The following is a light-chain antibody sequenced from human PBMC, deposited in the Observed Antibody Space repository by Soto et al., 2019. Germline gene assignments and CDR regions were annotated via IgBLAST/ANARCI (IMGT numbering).Light chain of an antibody. CDR1: NSDVGNYNL. CDR3: FSYAKSRTWGYV. V-gene: IGLV2-23*01. J-gene: IGLJ1*01. CDR2: EGS. Sequence: QSALTQPASVSGSPGQSITISCTGANSDVGNYNLVSWYQQHPDRAPKLIIYEGSKRPSGVSDRFSGSKSGNTFSLTISGLQAEDEADYYCFSYAKSRTWGYVFGTGTKLTVL.